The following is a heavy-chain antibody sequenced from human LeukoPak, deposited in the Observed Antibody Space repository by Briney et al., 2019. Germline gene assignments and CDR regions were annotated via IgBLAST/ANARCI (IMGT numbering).Heavy chain of an antibody. J-gene: IGHJ4*02. D-gene: IGHD3-10*01. V-gene: IGHV4-39*01. CDR2: IRYTGST. Sequence: SETLSLTCTVFGGSISSSDYLWAWIRQPPEKRLELIGNIRYTGSTYYNPSLESRVTISVDTSKNQFSLKLRSVTAADTAVYYCLRPHGAYWGQGTLVTVSS. CDR1: GGSISSSDYL. CDR3: LRPHGAY.